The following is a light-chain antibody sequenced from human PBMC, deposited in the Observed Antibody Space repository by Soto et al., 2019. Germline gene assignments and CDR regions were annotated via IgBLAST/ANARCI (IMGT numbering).Light chain of an antibody. CDR1: QSISTW. CDR3: QHYNSYSEA. J-gene: IGKJ1*01. Sequence: DIQMTQSPSSLSASVGDRVNITCRASQSISTWLAWYQQKPGKAPKLLIYKASTLKSGVPSRFSGSGSGTEFTLTISSLQPDDFATYYCQHYNSYSEAFGQGTKVDIK. V-gene: IGKV1-5*03. CDR2: KAS.